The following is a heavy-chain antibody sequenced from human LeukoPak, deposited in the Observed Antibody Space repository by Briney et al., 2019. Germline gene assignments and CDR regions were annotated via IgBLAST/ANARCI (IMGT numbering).Heavy chain of an antibody. V-gene: IGHV4-31*03. CDR3: ARGGPDYDSAPPMDV. CDR1: GGSISSGGYY. Sequence: SETLSLTCTVSGGSISSGGYYWSWIRQHPGKGMEWIGYLYYSGSTYYKPSLKSRVTISVDTSKNQFSLKLSSVTAADTAVYYWARGGPDYDSAPPMDVWGQGTTVTVSS. J-gene: IGHJ6*02. CDR2: LYYSGST. D-gene: IGHD3-22*01.